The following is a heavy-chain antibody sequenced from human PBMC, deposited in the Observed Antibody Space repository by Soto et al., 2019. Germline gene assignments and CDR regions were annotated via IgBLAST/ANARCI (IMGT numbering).Heavy chain of an antibody. V-gene: IGHV1-58*02. CDR3: AARFATGTTWDAFDI. Sequence: SVKVSCKASGFTFTSSAMQWVRQARGQRLEWIGWIVVGSGNTNYAQKFQERVTITRDMSTSTAYMELSSLRSEDTAVYYCAARFATGTTWDAFDIWGQGTMVTVSS. D-gene: IGHD1-1*01. J-gene: IGHJ3*02. CDR2: IVVGSGNT. CDR1: GFTFTSSA.